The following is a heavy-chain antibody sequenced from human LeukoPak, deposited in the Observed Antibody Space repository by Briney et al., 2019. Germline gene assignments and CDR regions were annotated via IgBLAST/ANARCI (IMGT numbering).Heavy chain of an antibody. Sequence: GGSLRLSCAASGFTFSSYWMSWVRQAPGKGLEWVANIKQDGSEKYYVDSVRGRFTISRDNAKNSLYLQMNSLRAEDTAVYYCARAPITDSFDYWGQGTLVTVSS. CDR2: IKQDGSEK. V-gene: IGHV3-7*03. J-gene: IGHJ4*02. D-gene: IGHD5-24*01. CDR3: ARAPITDSFDY. CDR1: GFTFSSYW.